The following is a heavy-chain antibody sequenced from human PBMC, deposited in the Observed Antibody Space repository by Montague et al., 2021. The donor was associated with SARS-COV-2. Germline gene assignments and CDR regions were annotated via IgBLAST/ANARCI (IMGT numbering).Heavy chain of an antibody. CDR1: GGSFSGYY. Sequence: SETLSLTCAVYGGSFSGYYWSWIRQPPGKGLEWIGEINHSGSTNYNPSLKSRVPISVDTSKNQFSLKLSSVTAADTAVYYCARGSVDIVVVVAATPPYFDYWGQGTLVTVSS. V-gene: IGHV4-34*01. J-gene: IGHJ4*02. CDR2: INHSGST. D-gene: IGHD2-15*01. CDR3: ARGSVDIVVVVAATPPYFDY.